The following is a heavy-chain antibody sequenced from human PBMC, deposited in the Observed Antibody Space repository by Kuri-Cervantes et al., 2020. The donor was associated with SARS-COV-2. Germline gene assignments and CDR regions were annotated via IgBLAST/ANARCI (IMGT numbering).Heavy chain of an antibody. V-gene: IGHV3-74*01. CDR1: GFTFSSYW. CDR2: INSDGSNT. CDR3: ARDAPDIVVVPAATYRDAFDI. J-gene: IGHJ3*02. Sequence: GESLKISCAASGFTFSSYWMHWVRQAPGKGLVWVSRINSDGSNTSYADSAKGRFTISRDNAKNTLYLQMNSLRAEDTAVYYCARDAPDIVVVPAATYRDAFDIWGQGTMVTVSS. D-gene: IGHD2-2*01.